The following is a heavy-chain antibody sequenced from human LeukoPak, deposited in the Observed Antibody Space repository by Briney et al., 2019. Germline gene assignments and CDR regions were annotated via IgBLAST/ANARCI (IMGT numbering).Heavy chain of an antibody. V-gene: IGHV4-34*01. Sequence: SETLSLTCAVCGGSFSGYYWSWIRQPPGKGLEWIGEINHSGSTNYNPSLKSRVTISVDTSKNQFSLKLSSVTAADMAVYYCAISYNWNDVGNWFDPWGQGTLVTVSS. CDR1: GGSFSGYY. J-gene: IGHJ5*02. D-gene: IGHD1-1*01. CDR2: INHSGST. CDR3: AISYNWNDVGNWFDP.